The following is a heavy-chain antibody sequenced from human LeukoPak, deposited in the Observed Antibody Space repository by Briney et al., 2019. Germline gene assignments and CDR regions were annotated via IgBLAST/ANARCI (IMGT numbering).Heavy chain of an antibody. Sequence: SETLSLTCAVYGGSFSGYYCSWIRQPPGEGLEWIGEINHRGSTNYNPSLKSRVTMSVDTSKNQFSLKLNSVTAADTAVYYCARKDGGYSNYVDYWGQGALVTVSS. CDR2: INHRGST. J-gene: IGHJ4*02. V-gene: IGHV4-34*01. CDR1: GGSFSGYY. D-gene: IGHD4-11*01. CDR3: ARKDGGYSNYVDY.